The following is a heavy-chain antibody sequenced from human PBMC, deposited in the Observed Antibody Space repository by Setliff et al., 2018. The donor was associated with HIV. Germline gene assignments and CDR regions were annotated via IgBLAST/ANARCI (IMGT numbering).Heavy chain of an antibody. Sequence: SETLSLTCVVSGYSISSDYHWAWVRQFPGKGLEWIGSITHSGNNWLNPSLKGRANLSVQTSKDQFTLNLSSVTAADTAVYYCARTKAYTVMGFDYWCQGTLVTVSS. V-gene: IGHV4-38-2*01. J-gene: IGHJ4*02. D-gene: IGHD5-18*01. CDR2: ITHSGNN. CDR3: ARTKAYTVMGFDY. CDR1: GYSISSDYH.